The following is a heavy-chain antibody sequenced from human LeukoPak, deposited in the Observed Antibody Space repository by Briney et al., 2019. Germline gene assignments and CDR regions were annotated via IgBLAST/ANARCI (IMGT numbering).Heavy chain of an antibody. CDR1: GGSISSYY. Sequence: SETLSLTCTVSGGSISSYYWSWIRQPPGKGLEWIGYIYYSGSTNYNPSLKSRVTISVDTSKNQFSLKLSSVTAADTAVYYCARKGIAAADPVDYWGQGTLVTVSS. CDR2: IYYSGST. D-gene: IGHD6-13*01. J-gene: IGHJ4*02. CDR3: ARKGIAAADPVDY. V-gene: IGHV4-59*01.